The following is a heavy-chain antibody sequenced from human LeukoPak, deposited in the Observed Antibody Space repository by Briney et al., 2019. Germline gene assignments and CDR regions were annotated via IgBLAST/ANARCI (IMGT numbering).Heavy chain of an antibody. CDR1: GGSFSGYY. Sequence: PSETLSLTCAVYGGSFSGYYWSWIRQPPGKGLEWIGYIYYSGSTNYNPSLKSRVTISVDTSKNQFSLKLSSVTAADTAVYYCARTRKEWEPIDYWGQGTLVTVSS. CDR3: ARTRKEWEPIDY. CDR2: IYYSGST. V-gene: IGHV4-59*01. J-gene: IGHJ4*02. D-gene: IGHD1-26*01.